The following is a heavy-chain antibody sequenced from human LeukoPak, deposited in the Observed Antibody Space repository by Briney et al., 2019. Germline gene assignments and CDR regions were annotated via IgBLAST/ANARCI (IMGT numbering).Heavy chain of an antibody. CDR3: ARVKRQPQVGHYYYYMDV. J-gene: IGHJ6*03. CDR2: IYYSGST. D-gene: IGHD6-13*01. V-gene: IGHV4-39*07. CDR1: GGSIISSSYY. Sequence: SENLSLTCTVSGGSIISSSYYWGWIRQPPGKGLEWIGSIYYSGSTYYNPSLKSRVTVPVDTSKNQFSLKLSSVTAADTAVYYCARVKRQPQVGHYYYYMDVWGKGTTVTVSS.